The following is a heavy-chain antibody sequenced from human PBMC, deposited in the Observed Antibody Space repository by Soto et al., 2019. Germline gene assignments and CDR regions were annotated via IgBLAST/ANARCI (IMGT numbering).Heavy chain of an antibody. CDR2: MNPNSGNT. J-gene: IGHJ5*02. V-gene: IGHV1-8*01. CDR1: GGTFTSYD. Sequence: ASVKVSCKASGGTFTSYDINWVRQATGQGLEWMGWMNPNSGNTAYAQKFLGRVTMTRNTSISTAYMELSSLRSEDTAVYYCARERTRGFDPWGQGTLVTVSS. CDR3: ARERTRGFDP.